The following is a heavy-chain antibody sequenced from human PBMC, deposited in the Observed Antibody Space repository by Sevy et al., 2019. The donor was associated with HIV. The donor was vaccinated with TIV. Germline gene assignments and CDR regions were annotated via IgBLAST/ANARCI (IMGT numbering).Heavy chain of an antibody. V-gene: IGHV1-24*01. CDR3: ATTKDYYDSSGDPFDY. J-gene: IGHJ4*02. D-gene: IGHD3-22*01. CDR1: RKTLSDLS. Sequence: ASVKVSCKVSRKTLSDLSMHWVRQAPGKGLEWMGSFDPEDGETLYAQNFRARVTMTEDTSTDTAYMELSSLRSEDTAVYYCATTKDYYDSSGDPFDYWGQGSLVTVSS. CDR2: FDPEDGET.